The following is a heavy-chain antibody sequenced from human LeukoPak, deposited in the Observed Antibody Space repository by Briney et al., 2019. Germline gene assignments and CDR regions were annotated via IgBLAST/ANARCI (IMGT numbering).Heavy chain of an antibody. V-gene: IGHV1-8*03. J-gene: IGHJ3*02. D-gene: IGHD6-25*01. CDR1: GHAFTSYD. Sequence: GASVKVSCKASGHAFTSYDINWVRQATGQGLEWMGYMNPNSGNGGYAQKFQGRVTITTDTSISTAYMELSGLTSEDTAVYYCARELRRDDIWGQGTLVTVSS. CDR2: MNPNSGNG. CDR3: ARELRRDDI.